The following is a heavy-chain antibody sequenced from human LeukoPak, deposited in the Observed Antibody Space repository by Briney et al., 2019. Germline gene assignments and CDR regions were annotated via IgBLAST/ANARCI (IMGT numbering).Heavy chain of an antibody. Sequence: GGSLRLSCAASGFTFSSYAMSWVRQAPGKGLEWVSSISSSSGYIYYADSVKGRFTISRDNAKNSLFLQMNSLRAEDTAVYYCARGREDYGDYVDYWGQGTLVTVSS. CDR2: ISSSSGYI. V-gene: IGHV3-21*01. CDR3: ARGREDYGDYVDY. D-gene: IGHD4-17*01. CDR1: GFTFSSYA. J-gene: IGHJ4*02.